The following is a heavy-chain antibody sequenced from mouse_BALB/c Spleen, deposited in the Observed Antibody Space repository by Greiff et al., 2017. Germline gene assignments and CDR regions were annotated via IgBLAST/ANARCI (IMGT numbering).Heavy chain of an antibody. V-gene: IGHV1-54*01. J-gene: IGHJ4*01. Sequence: QVQLQQSGAELVRPGTSVKVSCKASGYAFTNYLIEWVKQRPGQGLEWIGVINPGSGGTNYNEKFKGKATLTADKSSSTAYMQLSSLTSDDSAVYFCARSGRYVGSPLYYAMDYWGQGTSVTVSS. CDR2: INPGSGGT. CDR1: GYAFTNYL. CDR3: ARSGRYVGSPLYYAMDY. D-gene: IGHD2-14*01.